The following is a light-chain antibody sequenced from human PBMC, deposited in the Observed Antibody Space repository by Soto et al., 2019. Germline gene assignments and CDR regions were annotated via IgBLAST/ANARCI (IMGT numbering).Light chain of an antibody. Sequence: QSALTQPASVSGTPGQWITISCTGTSSDVGGYNYVSWYQQHPGKAPTLMIYDVSNRPSGVSNRFSGSKSGNTASLTISGLQAEDEADYYCSSYTRSSNLPFHVFGTGTKVTVL. CDR1: SSDVGGYNY. CDR3: SSYTRSSNLPFHV. J-gene: IGLJ1*01. CDR2: DVS. V-gene: IGLV2-14*01.